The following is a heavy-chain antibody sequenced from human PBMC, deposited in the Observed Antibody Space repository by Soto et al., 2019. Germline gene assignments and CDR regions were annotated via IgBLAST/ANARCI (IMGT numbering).Heavy chain of an antibody. CDR3: ARDRDGFDI. V-gene: IGHV4-59*11. CDR1: GASISSHY. CDR2: IYYSGSI. J-gene: IGHJ3*02. Sequence: QVQLQESGPGLVKPSETLSLTCTVSGASISSHYWNWIRQPPGKRLEWIGYIYYSGSINYNPSLKSRVTMSVDTSESQISLKLTSVTAADTAVYYCARDRDGFDIWGQGTMVTVSS.